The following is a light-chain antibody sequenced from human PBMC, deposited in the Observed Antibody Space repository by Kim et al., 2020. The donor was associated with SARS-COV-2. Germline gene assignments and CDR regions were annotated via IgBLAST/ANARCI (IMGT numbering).Light chain of an antibody. CDR2: EDN. CDR3: QSGRL. J-gene: IGLJ2*01. Sequence: SEPTGKTVTSSCTRSGGRIASNFVQWYQQRPGSAPTSVIYEDNQRPSWVPDRFSGSIDDSSNSASLTISGLKTEDEADYYCQSGRLFGGGTQLTVL. CDR1: GGRIASNF. V-gene: IGLV6-57*03.